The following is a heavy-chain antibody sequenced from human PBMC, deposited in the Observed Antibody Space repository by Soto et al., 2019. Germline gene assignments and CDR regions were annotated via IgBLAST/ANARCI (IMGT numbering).Heavy chain of an antibody. V-gene: IGHV4-34*01. CDR3: AIIVKGGNPPGFDY. Sequence: QVQLQQWGAGLLKPSETLSLTCAVYGGSFSGYYWSWIRQPPGKGLEWIGEINHSGSTNYNPSLKSRVTISVDTSKKQFSLKLSSVPAADTAVYYCAIIVKGGNPPGFDYWGQGTLVTVSS. D-gene: IGHD2-15*01. J-gene: IGHJ4*02. CDR2: INHSGST. CDR1: GGSFSGYY.